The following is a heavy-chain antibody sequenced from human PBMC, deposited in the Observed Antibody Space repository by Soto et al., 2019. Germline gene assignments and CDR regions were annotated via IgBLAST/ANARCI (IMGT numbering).Heavy chain of an antibody. J-gene: IGHJ3*02. CDR2: ISYDGSNK. CDR3: ARGGTYYDSSGYYWNFFDI. Sequence: GGSLRLSCAASGFTFSSYAMHWVRQAPGKGLEWVAVISYDGSNKYYADSVKGRFTISRDNSKNTLYLQMNSLSAEDTEVYYGARGGTYYDSSGYYWNFFDIWGQGTMVTVSS. V-gene: IGHV3-30*04. D-gene: IGHD3-22*01. CDR1: GFTFSSYA.